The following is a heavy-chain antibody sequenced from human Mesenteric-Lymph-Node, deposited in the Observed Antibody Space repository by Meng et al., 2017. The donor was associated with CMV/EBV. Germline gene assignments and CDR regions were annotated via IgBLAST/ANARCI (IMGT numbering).Heavy chain of an antibody. CDR1: GFTFSNYW. Sequence: GESLKISCATSGFTFSNYWMTWLRQAPGKGLEWVANIKQDGNEIYYVDSVKGRFTISRDNSKNSLYLQMNSLRAEDTAVYYCARGGGRYEYWGQGTLVTVSS. CDR3: ARGGGRYEY. J-gene: IGHJ4*02. D-gene: IGHD6-19*01. V-gene: IGHV3-7*01. CDR2: IKQDGNEI.